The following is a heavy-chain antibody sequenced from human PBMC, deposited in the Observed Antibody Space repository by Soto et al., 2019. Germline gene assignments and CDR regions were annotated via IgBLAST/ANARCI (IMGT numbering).Heavy chain of an antibody. J-gene: IGHJ4*02. D-gene: IGHD3-22*01. V-gene: IGHV3-30*03. CDR2: ISYDGSNK. CDR1: GFTFCSYG. CDR3: ARGPAYYYDSSGYRVPGPHFDY. Sequence: PGGSLRLSCAASGFTFCSYGMHWVRQAPGKGLEWVAVISYDGSNKYYADSVKGRFTISRDNSKNTLYLQMNSLRAEDTAVYYCARGPAYYYDSSGYRVPGPHFDYWGQGTLVTVSS.